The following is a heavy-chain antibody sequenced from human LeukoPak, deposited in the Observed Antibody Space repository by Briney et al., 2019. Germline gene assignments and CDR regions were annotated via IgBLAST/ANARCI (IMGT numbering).Heavy chain of an antibody. J-gene: IGHJ4*02. CDR3: ARRYRSSGWHYS. V-gene: IGHV4-34*01. D-gene: IGHD6-19*01. CDR2: INHSGST. CDR1: GGSFSGYY. Sequence: SETLSLTCAVYGGSFSGYYWSWIRQPPGKGLEWIEEINHSGSTNYNPSLKSRVTISVDTSKNQFSLKLSSVTAADTAVYYCARRYRSSGWHYSWGQGTLVTVSS.